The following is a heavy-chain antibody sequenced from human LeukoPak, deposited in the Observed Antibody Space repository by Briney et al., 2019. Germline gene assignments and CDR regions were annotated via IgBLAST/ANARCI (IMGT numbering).Heavy chain of an antibody. D-gene: IGHD3-22*01. Sequence: GASVKVSCKASGYTFTGYYMHWVRQAPGQGLEWMGWINPNSGGTNYAQKFQGWVTMTRDTSISTAYMELSRLRSDDTAVYYCARQLLLREGNYGMDVWGQGTTVTVSS. CDR1: GYTFTGYY. CDR3: ARQLLLREGNYGMDV. J-gene: IGHJ6*02. CDR2: INPNSGGT. V-gene: IGHV1-2*04.